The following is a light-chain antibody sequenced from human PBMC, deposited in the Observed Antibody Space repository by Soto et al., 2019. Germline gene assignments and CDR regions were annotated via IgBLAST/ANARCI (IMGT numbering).Light chain of an antibody. CDR1: QSVSSSY. CDR2: GAS. Sequence: EIVLTQSPGTLSLSPGERATLSCRASQSVSSSYLACYQQKPGQAPRLLIYGASSRATGIPDRFSGSGSGTEFTLTISRLEPEDFAVYYCQQYGSSPLVTFGQGTRLEIK. V-gene: IGKV3-20*01. J-gene: IGKJ5*01. CDR3: QQYGSSPLVT.